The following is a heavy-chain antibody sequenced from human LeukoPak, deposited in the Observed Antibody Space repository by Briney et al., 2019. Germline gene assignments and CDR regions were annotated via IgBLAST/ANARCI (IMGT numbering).Heavy chain of an antibody. Sequence: PSETLSLTCTVSGYSISSGYYWAWIRQPPGKGLEWIGSIYHSGSTYYNPSLKSRVTISVDTSKNQFSLKLSSVTAADTAVYFCARGPYSYDSSGAFDIWGQGTMVTVSS. V-gene: IGHV4-38-2*02. CDR2: IYHSGST. CDR1: GYSISSGYY. J-gene: IGHJ3*02. D-gene: IGHD3-22*01. CDR3: ARGPYSYDSSGAFDI.